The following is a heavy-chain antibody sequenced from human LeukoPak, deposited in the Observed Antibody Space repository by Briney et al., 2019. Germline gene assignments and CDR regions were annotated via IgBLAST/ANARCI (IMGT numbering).Heavy chain of an antibody. J-gene: IGHJ4*02. CDR3: ARHQGHDFYDSSGYYSFDY. Sequence: SETLSLTCTVSGGSISSYYWSWIRQPPGKGLEWIGYIYYSGSTNYNPSLKSRVTISVDTSKHQFSLNLSSVTAADTAVYFCARHQGHDFYDSSGYYSFDYWGQGTLVTVSS. V-gene: IGHV4-59*08. D-gene: IGHD3-22*01. CDR1: GGSISSYY. CDR2: IYYSGST.